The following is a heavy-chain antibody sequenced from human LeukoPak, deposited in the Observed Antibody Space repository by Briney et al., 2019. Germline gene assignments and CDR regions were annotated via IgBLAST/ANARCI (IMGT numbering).Heavy chain of an antibody. CDR2: IKWDDGST. Sequence: GGSLRLSCAASGFTLHDYNMHWVRQAPGKGLEWVSHIKWDDGSTYYADSVKGRFTISRDNSKNSLYLQMNILRTEDTALYYCVRDRERGGNGPIRHWGQGTLVTVSS. CDR3: VRDRERGGNGPIRH. V-gene: IGHV3-43*01. J-gene: IGHJ1*01. D-gene: IGHD4-23*01. CDR1: GFTLHDYN.